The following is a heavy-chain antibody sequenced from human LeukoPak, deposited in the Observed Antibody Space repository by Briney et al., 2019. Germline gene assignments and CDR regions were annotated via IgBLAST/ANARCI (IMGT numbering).Heavy chain of an antibody. D-gene: IGHD2-15*01. V-gene: IGHV4-4*07. J-gene: IGHJ4*02. Sequence: PSETLSLTCAVSGGSISSYYWSWIRQPAGKGLEWIGRIYTSGSTNYNPSLKSRVTMSVDTSKNQFSLKLSSVTAADTAVYYCASYRAATHYFDYWGQGTLVTVSS. CDR3: ASYRAATHYFDY. CDR1: GGSISSYY. CDR2: IYTSGST.